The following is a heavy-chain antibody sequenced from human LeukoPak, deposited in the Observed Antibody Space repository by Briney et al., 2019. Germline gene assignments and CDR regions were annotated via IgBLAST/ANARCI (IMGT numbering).Heavy chain of an antibody. CDR1: GGSISSYY. J-gene: IGHJ4*02. V-gene: IGHV4-59*01. CDR3: ARHYSGSGRYYFDY. D-gene: IGHD5-12*01. Sequence: SETLSLTCTVSGGSISSYYWSWIRQPPGKGLEWIGYIYYSGSTNYNPSLKSRVTISVDTSKNQFSLKLSSVTAADTAVYFCARHYSGSGRYYFDYWGQGTLVTVSS. CDR2: IYYSGST.